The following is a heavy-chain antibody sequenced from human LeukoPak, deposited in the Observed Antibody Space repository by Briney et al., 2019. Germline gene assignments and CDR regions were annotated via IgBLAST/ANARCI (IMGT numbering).Heavy chain of an antibody. CDR1: GGTFSSYA. CDR3: ASGLTRFLEGYYMDV. J-gene: IGHJ6*03. V-gene: IGHV1-69*06. CDR2: IIPIFGTA. Sequence: SVKVSCKASGGTFSSYAISWVRQAPGQGLEWMGGIIPIFGTANYAQKFQSRVTITADKSTSTAYMELSSLRSEDTAVYYCASGLTRFLEGYYMDVWGKGTTVTVSS. D-gene: IGHD3-3*01.